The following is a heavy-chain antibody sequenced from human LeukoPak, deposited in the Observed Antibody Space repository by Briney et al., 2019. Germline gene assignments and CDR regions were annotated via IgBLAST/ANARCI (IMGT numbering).Heavy chain of an antibody. Sequence: SETLSLTCTVSGGSISSSSYYWGWIRQPPGKGLEWIGSTYYSGSTYYNPSLKSRVTISVDTSKNQFSLKLSSVTAADTAVYYCARHLTYIVVVPAATIDWGQGTLVTVSS. D-gene: IGHD2-2*01. CDR3: ARHLTYIVVVPAATID. V-gene: IGHV4-39*01. CDR1: GGSISSSSYY. J-gene: IGHJ4*02. CDR2: TYYSGST.